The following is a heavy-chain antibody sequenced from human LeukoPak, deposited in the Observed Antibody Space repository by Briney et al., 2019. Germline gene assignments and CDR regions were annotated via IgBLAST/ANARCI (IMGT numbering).Heavy chain of an antibody. CDR2: ISYDGSNK. J-gene: IGHJ4*02. CDR3: AKGGWLQSPTDY. CDR1: GFTFSSYG. D-gene: IGHD5-24*01. Sequence: PGRSLRLSCAASGFTFSSYGMNWDRQAPGKGLEWVAVISYDGSNKYYADSVKGRFTISRDNSKNTLYLQMNSLRAEDTAVYFCAKGGWLQSPTDYWGQGTLVTVSS. V-gene: IGHV3-30*18.